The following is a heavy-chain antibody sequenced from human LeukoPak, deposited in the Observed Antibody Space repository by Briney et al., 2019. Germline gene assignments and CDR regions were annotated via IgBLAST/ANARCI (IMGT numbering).Heavy chain of an antibody. V-gene: IGHV1-69*13. CDR3: ARERQQLDHFDY. Sequence: SVKVSCKASGGTFSSYAISWVRQAPGQGLEWMGGITPIFGTANHAQRFQGRVTITADESTSTAYMELSSLRSEDTAVYYCARERQQLDHFDYWGQGTLVTVSS. D-gene: IGHD6-13*01. CDR2: ITPIFGTA. J-gene: IGHJ4*02. CDR1: GGTFSSYA.